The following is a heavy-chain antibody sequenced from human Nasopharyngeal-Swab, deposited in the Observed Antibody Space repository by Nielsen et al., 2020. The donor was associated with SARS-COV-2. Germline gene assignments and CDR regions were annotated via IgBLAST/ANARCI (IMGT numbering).Heavy chain of an antibody. V-gene: IGHV3-74*01. D-gene: IGHD1-26*01. Sequence: GGSLRLSCAASGFTFSSHWMHWVRQAPGKGLVWVSRINSDGSSTSYADSVKGRFTISRDNAKNTLYLQMNSLRAEDTAVYYCARGYGSYPYYYGMDVWGQGTTVTVSS. CDR3: ARGYGSYPYYYGMDV. CDR1: GFTFSSHW. CDR2: INSDGSST. J-gene: IGHJ6*02.